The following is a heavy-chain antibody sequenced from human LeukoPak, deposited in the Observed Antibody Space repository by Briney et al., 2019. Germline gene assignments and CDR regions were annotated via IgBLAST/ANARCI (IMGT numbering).Heavy chain of an antibody. CDR2: IYPGDSGT. Sequence: GESLKISCKGSGYSFTNYWIGWVRQMPGKGLEWMGIIYPGDSGTRYSPSFQGQVTISADKSITTAYLQWSSLKASDTAMYYCARLPLTYYYGSGTSYFDYWGQGTLVTVSS. V-gene: IGHV5-51*01. D-gene: IGHD3-10*01. CDR1: GYSFTNYW. CDR3: ARLPLTYYYGSGTSYFDY. J-gene: IGHJ4*02.